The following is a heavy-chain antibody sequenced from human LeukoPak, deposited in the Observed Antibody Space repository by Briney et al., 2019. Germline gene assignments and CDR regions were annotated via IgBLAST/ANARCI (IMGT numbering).Heavy chain of an antibody. Sequence: QSGGSLRLSCAASGFTVSSNYMSWVRQAPGKGLEWVANINKDGSKKFYVDSVKGRFTISRDNAKNALYLQMNSLRAEDTGVYFCARGQTLTFWGQGTLVTVSS. CDR1: GFTVSSNY. CDR3: ARGQTLTF. CDR2: INKDGSKK. V-gene: IGHV3-7*01. J-gene: IGHJ4*02.